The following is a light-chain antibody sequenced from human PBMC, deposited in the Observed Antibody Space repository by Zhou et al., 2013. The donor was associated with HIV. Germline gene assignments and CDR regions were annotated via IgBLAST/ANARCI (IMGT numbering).Light chain of an antibody. CDR1: QSISGW. CDR3: LQHNSYPPT. V-gene: IGKV1-5*01. Sequence: DIQMTQSPPTLSASVGDRISITCRASQSISGWLAWYQQKPGKAPKLLLYAASRLESGVPSRFSGSGSGTEFTLTISSLQPEDFATYYCLQHNSYPPTFGPGTKVDIK. CDR2: AAS. J-gene: IGKJ3*01.